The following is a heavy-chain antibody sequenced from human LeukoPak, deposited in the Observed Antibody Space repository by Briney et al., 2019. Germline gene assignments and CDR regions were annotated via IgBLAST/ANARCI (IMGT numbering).Heavy chain of an antibody. D-gene: IGHD3-16*01. CDR2: IPASGPKT. J-gene: IGHJ4*02. Sequence: GGSLRLSCAASGFTFSSSAMGWVRRAPQKGLEWVSAIPASGPKTYYTGAVGGRFTISRDNSKNTVYLQMQSLRAEDTAVYYCVKEPTKTFGIYTADYWGQGTLVTVSS. V-gene: IGHV3-23*01. CDR1: GFTFSSSA. CDR3: VKEPTKTFGIYTADY.